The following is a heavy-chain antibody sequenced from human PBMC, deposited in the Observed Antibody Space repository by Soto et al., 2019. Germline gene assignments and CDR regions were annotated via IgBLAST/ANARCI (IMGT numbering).Heavy chain of an antibody. CDR3: ARLWGQLLPFYYYYYGMDV. Sequence: SETLSLTCAVYVGSFSGHSWTLIRQSPGKGLEWIGDINHSGRFNYSPSLKIRVTISLDTSKNHFSLTLSAVTAADTAMYYCARLWGQLLPFYYYYYGMDVWGKGTTVTVSS. D-gene: IGHD2-2*01. CDR2: INHSGRF. V-gene: IGHV4-34*01. J-gene: IGHJ6*04. CDR1: VGSFSGHS.